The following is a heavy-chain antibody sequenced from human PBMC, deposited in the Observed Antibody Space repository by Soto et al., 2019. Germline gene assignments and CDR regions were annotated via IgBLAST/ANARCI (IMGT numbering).Heavy chain of an antibody. Sequence: QVQLVESGGGVVQPGRSLRLSCAPSGFPFSSYGMHWVRQAPGKGLEWVALISYDGTNQYYADSVKGRFTVSRDKSKNTLYLQMSSLRAEDTAVYYCAGGEYYFEYCGQRTLVYVSS. D-gene: IGHD2-15*01. CDR1: GFPFSSYG. CDR3: AGGEYYFEY. J-gene: IGHJ4*02. V-gene: IGHV3-30*03. CDR2: ISYDGTNQ.